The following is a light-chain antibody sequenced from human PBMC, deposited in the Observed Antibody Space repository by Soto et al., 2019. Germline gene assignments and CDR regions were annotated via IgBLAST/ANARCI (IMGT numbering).Light chain of an antibody. CDR2: GNS. Sequence: QSVLTQPPSVSGAPGQRVTISCTGSSSNIGAGYDVHWYQQLPGTAPKLLIYGNSNRPSGVPDRFSGSKSGTSVSLAITGLRAEDEADYYCQSYDSSLSGWVFGGETNVTVL. CDR1: SSNIGAGYD. CDR3: QSYDSSLSGWV. J-gene: IGLJ3*02. V-gene: IGLV1-40*01.